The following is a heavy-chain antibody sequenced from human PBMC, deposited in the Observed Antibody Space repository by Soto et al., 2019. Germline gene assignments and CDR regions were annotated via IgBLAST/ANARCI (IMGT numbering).Heavy chain of an antibody. CDR3: ARGKWGMIVVGPYFQH. CDR1: GFTFSSYA. V-gene: IGHV3-30-3*01. D-gene: IGHD3-22*01. J-gene: IGHJ1*01. Sequence: QVQLVESGGGVVQPGRSLRLSCAASGFTFSSYAMHWVRQAPGKGLEWVAVISYDGSNKYYADSVKGRFTISRDNSKNTLYLQMNSLRAEDTAVYYCARGKWGMIVVGPYFQHWGQGTLVTVSS. CDR2: ISYDGSNK.